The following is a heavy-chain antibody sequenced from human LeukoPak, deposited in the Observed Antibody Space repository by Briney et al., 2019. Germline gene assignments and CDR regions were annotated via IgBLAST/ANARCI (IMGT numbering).Heavy chain of an antibody. CDR2: IYYSGST. CDR3: ARGPGGDSSGYYYGEYFQH. Sequence: PLETLSLTCTVSGGSISSYYWSWIRQPPGKGLEWIGYIYYSGSTNYNPSLKSRVTISVDTSKNQFSLKLSSVTAADTAVYYCARGPGGDSSGYYYGEYFQHWGQGTLVTVSS. D-gene: IGHD3-22*01. J-gene: IGHJ1*01. V-gene: IGHV4-59*01. CDR1: GGSISSYY.